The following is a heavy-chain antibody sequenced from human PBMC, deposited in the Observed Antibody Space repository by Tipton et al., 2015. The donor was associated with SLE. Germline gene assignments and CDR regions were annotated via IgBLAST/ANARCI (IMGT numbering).Heavy chain of an antibody. CDR3: ARDPTAMAHY. J-gene: IGHJ4*02. CDR1: GFTFSNAW. V-gene: IGHV3-23*01. Sequence: SLRLSCAASGFTFSNAWMSWVRQAPGKGLEWVSAISGSGGSTYYADSVKGRFTISRDNSENTLYPQMNSLRAEDTAVYYCARDPTAMAHYWGQGTLVTVSS. D-gene: IGHD5-18*01. CDR2: ISGSGGST.